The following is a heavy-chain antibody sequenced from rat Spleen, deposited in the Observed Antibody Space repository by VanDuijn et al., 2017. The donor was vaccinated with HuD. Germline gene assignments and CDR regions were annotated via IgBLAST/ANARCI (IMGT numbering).Heavy chain of an antibody. D-gene: IGHD1-6*01. CDR2: ISYDGIST. CDR1: GFTFSDYY. J-gene: IGHJ3*01. V-gene: IGHV5-7*01. Sequence: EVQLVESGGGLVQPGRSLKLSCAASGFTFSDYYMAWVRRAPTKGLEWVATISYDGISTYYRDSVKGRFTISRDNAKSTLYLQMDSLRSEDTASYFCAGQYYGYTDWGQGTLVTVSS. CDR3: AGQYYGYTD.